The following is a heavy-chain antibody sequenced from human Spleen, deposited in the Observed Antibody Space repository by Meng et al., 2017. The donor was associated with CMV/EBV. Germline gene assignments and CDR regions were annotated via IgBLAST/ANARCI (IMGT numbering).Heavy chain of an antibody. J-gene: IGHJ3*02. CDR2: T. V-gene: IGHV4-39*07. Sequence: TCTVSGGSIRSNVYHWGWIRQPPGKGLEWIGSTYYNPSLKSRVTVSLDTSKSQFSLKLSSVTAADTAVYYCATWDESGSYYLGAFDIWGQGTMVTVSS. CDR1: GGSIRSNVYH. CDR3: ATWDESGSYYLGAFDI. D-gene: IGHD1-26*01.